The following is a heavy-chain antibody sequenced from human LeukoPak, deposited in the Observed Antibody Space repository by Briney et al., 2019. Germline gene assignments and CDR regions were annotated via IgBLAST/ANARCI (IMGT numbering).Heavy chain of an antibody. CDR1: GGSISSSSYY. Sequence: SETLSLTCTVSGGSISSSSYYWGWIRQPPGKGLEWIGSIYYSGSTYYNPSLKSRVSMSVDTSKNQFSLKLTSVTAADTAFYYCARDGGGGSGSDYRYFDNWGQGLLVTVSS. CDR2: IYYSGST. D-gene: IGHD3-10*01. J-gene: IGHJ4*02. CDR3: ARDGGGGSGSDYRYFDN. V-gene: IGHV4-39*07.